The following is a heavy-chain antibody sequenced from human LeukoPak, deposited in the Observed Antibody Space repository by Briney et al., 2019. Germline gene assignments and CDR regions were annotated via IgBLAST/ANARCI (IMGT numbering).Heavy chain of an antibody. CDR2: INSDGSAT. CDR1: GFTFSSYW. D-gene: IGHD3-16*01. Sequence: PGGSLRLSCAASGFTFSSYWMSWVRQAPGKGLMWVSQINSDGSATSCADPVKGRCTISRDNAKNSLYLQMSNLRAEDTAVYFCARGGGLDVWGQGATVTVSS. CDR3: ARGGGLDV. J-gene: IGHJ6*02. V-gene: IGHV3-74*01.